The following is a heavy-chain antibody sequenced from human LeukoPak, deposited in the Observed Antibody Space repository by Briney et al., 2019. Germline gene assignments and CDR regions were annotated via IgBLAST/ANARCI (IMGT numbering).Heavy chain of an antibody. D-gene: IGHD1-1*01. CDR3: ANGSMYKLDY. V-gene: IGHV3-30*02. Sequence: GGSLRLSCAASGFTFSSYGIHWVRQAPGKGLEWVAFIRYDGSNKYYADSVKGRFTISRDNSKNTLYMQMISLRDEDTAVYYCANGSMYKLDYWGQGTLVTVSS. J-gene: IGHJ4*02. CDR2: IRYDGSNK. CDR1: GFTFSSYG.